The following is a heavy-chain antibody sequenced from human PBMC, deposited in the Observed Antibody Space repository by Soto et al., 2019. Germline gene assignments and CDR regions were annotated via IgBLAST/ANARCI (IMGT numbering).Heavy chain of an antibody. V-gene: IGHV3-33*01. Sequence: LRLSCAASGFTFSSYGMHWVRQAPGKGLEWVAVIWYDGSNKYYADSVKGRFTISRDNSKNTLYLQMNSLRAEDTAVYYCAREEYYYYGMDVWGQGTTVTVSS. CDR2: IWYDGSNK. CDR3: AREEYYYYGMDV. CDR1: GFTFSSYG. J-gene: IGHJ6*02.